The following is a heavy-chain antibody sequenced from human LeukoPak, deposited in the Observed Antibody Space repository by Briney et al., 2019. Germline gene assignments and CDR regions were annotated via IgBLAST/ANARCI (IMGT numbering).Heavy chain of an antibody. J-gene: IGHJ5*02. Sequence: GGSLRLSCAASGFTFSSYSMNWVRQAPGKGLEWVSSISSSSSYIYYADSAKGRFTISRDNSKNTLYLQMNSLRAEDTAVYYCAKDDNYIRFLSWGQGTLVTVSS. V-gene: IGHV3-21*04. CDR1: GFTFSSYS. D-gene: IGHD3-16*01. CDR2: ISSSSSYI. CDR3: AKDDNYIRFLS.